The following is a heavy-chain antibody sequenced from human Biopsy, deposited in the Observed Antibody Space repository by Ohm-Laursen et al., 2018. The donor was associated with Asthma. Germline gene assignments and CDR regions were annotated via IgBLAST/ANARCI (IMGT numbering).Heavy chain of an antibody. Sequence: SLRLSCTASGFMFRSFGMHWVRQAPGKGLEWVAVISYDGNHKFYEDSVKGRFTISRDNSKNTLYLLMNSLRTEDTAVYYCAKRRGYGVHDNDYWGQGTLVTVSS. CDR2: ISYDGNHK. J-gene: IGHJ4*02. V-gene: IGHV3-30*18. D-gene: IGHD5/OR15-5a*01. CDR3: AKRRGYGVHDNDY. CDR1: GFMFRSFG.